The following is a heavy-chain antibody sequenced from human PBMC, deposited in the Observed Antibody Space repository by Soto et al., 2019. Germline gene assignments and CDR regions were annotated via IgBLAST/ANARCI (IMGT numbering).Heavy chain of an antibody. CDR1: GGTFSSYA. CDR2: IVPIVDTS. V-gene: IGHV1-69*12. CDR3: VRVESIPGYPDN. J-gene: IGHJ4*02. D-gene: IGHD5-12*01. Sequence: QVQLVQSGAEVRQPASSVKVSCKTSGGTFSSYAISWVRQAPGQGLEWMGGIVPIVDTSTYAQKFQGRVTITADESTSTVYMELSSLRSDDTAVYYCVRVESIPGYPDNWGQGTLVTVSS.